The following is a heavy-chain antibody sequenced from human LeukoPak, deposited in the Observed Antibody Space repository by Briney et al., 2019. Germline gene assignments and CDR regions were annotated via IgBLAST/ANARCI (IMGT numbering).Heavy chain of an antibody. Sequence: GGSLRLSCAVSGLSFSTSWMDWARQAPGKGLEWVASINPDESEKYSAGSVKGRFTISRDNAKNSLFLQMENLRVEDTAFYYCVRDLHYSRLDYWGQGMLVAVSS. CDR1: GLSFSTSW. V-gene: IGHV3-7*01. D-gene: IGHD4-11*01. CDR2: INPDESEK. J-gene: IGHJ4*02. CDR3: VRDLHYSRLDY.